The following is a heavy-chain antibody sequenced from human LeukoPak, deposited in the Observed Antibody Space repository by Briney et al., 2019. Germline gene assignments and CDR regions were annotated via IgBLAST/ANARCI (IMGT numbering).Heavy chain of an antibody. CDR2: IHYSGKT. D-gene: IGHD4-17*01. CDR3: ARGYGDFRVEGRYFHS. CDR1: GGSISSGTYY. Sequence: KPSETLSLTCTVSGGSISSGTYYWGWIRQPPGKGLEWIGTIHYSGKTYYNPSLKSRITISIDTSKKQFALKLSSVTAADTAVYYCARGYGDFRVEGRYFHSWGQGTLVTVSS. V-gene: IGHV4-39*06. J-gene: IGHJ4*02.